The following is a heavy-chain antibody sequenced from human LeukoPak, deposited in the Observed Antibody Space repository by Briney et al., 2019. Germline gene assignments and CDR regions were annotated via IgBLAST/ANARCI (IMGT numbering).Heavy chain of an antibody. Sequence: PGGSLRLSCAASGFTFSSYSMNWVRQAPGKGLEWVSYITSSSSTIYYADSVKGRFTISRDNAKNSLYLQMNSLRAEDTAVYYCARVLKARELLGADLDYWGQGTLVTVSS. CDR1: GFTFSSYS. CDR2: ITSSSSTI. CDR3: ARVLKARELLGADLDY. V-gene: IGHV3-48*01. J-gene: IGHJ4*02. D-gene: IGHD1-26*01.